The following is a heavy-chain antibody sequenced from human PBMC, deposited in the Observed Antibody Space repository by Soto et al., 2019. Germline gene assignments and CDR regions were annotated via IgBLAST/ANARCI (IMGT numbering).Heavy chain of an antibody. CDR3: ARGRIQLWSPFDY. CDR2: TYHSGNP. CDR1: GDTISTGGYT. J-gene: IGHJ4*02. Sequence: SETLSLTCDVSGDTISTGGYTWAWIRQPPGKALEWIGHTYHSGNPYCNPPLKSRVIISVDTSKNQFSLKLSSVTAADTAVYYCARGRIQLWSPFDYRGQGTLVTVSS. V-gene: IGHV4-30-2*01. D-gene: IGHD5-18*01.